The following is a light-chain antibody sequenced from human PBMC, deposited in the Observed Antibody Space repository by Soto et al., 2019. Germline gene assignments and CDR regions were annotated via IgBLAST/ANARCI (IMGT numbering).Light chain of an antibody. CDR2: AAS. CDR3: QQSYRTPIT. J-gene: IGKJ5*01. CDR1: QSISSH. Sequence: DIPMTQSPSSLSASVGDRVTITCRASQSISSHLNWYQQKPGKAPKFLIYAASSLQSGVPSRFSGSGYGTDFTLTISSLQIEDFATYYCQQSYRTPITFGQGTRLEIK. V-gene: IGKV1-39*01.